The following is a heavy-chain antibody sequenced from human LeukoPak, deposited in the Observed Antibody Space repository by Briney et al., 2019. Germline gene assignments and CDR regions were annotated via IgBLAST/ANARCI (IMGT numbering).Heavy chain of an antibody. CDR2: IYYSGST. CDR3: ARRSRGIAVAAPFDY. CDR1: GGSISTYY. V-gene: IGHV4-59*08. Sequence: PSETLSLTCTVSGGSISTYYWSWIRQPPGKGLEWIGYIYYSGSTNYNPSLKSRVTISIDTSQNQFSLNLSSVTAADTAVYYCARRSRGIAVAAPFDYWGQGTLVTVSS. J-gene: IGHJ4*02. D-gene: IGHD6-19*01.